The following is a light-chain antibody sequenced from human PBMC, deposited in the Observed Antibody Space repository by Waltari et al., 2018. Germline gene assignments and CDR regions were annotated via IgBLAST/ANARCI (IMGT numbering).Light chain of an antibody. V-gene: IGLV6-57*04. CDR2: GNN. CDR3: QSYDSNNHVV. J-gene: IGLJ7*01. Sequence: NFMLTQPHSVSESPGKTVTISCTRNSGSIGRNYVQWYQQRPRSAPISVIYGNNQRPAGVPDRFSGSIDRSSNSASLTISGLKTEDEGDYFCQSYDSNNHVVFGGGTHLTVL. CDR1: SGSIGRNY.